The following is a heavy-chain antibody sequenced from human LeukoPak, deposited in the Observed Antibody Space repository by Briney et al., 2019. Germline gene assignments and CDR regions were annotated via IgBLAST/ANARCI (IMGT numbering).Heavy chain of an antibody. CDR1: GFTLSNAW. Sequence: GGSLRLSCAASGFTLSNAWMNWVRQAPGKGLEWVAFMTYDGSKRPYADSVKGRFTISRDNSKNTLYLQMDGLRPEDTAVYYCAKNRRIFGRTLQRHYMDVWGKGTTVAVSS. D-gene: IGHD3-3*01. J-gene: IGHJ6*03. V-gene: IGHV3-30*02. CDR3: AKNRRIFGRTLQRHYMDV. CDR2: MTYDGSKR.